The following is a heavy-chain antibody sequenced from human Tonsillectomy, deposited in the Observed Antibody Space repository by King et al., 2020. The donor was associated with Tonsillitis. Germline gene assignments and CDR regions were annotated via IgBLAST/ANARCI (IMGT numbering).Heavy chain of an antibody. V-gene: IGHV4-30-4*07. Sequence: QLQESGPGLVKPSQTLSLTCAVSGGSISSGGYSWSWIRQPPGKGLEWIGYIYYSGSTYYNPSLKSRVTISVDTSKNQVSLKLNSVTAADTAVYYCARERLGYYDSSGYVDYWGQGTLVTVSS. CDR2: IYYSGST. D-gene: IGHD3-22*01. J-gene: IGHJ4*02. CDR3: ARERLGYYDSSGYVDY. CDR1: GGSISSGGYS.